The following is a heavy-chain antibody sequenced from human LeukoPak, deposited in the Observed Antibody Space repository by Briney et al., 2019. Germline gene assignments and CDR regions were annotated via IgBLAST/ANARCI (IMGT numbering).Heavy chain of an antibody. CDR3: AKGYSSGWYLPFDY. CDR2: ISWDGGST. D-gene: IGHD6-19*01. V-gene: IGHV3-43D*03. J-gene: IGHJ4*02. Sequence: GGSLRLSCAASGFTFDDYAMHWVRQAPGKGLEWVSLISWDGGSTYYADSVKGRFTISRDNSKNSLYLQMNSLRAEDTALYYCAKGYSSGWYLPFDYWGQGTLVTVSS. CDR1: GFTFDDYA.